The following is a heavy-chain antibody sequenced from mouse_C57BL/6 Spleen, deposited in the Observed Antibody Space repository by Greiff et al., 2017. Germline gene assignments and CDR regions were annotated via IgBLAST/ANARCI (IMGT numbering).Heavy chain of an antibody. CDR3: ARLLRLGYAMDY. D-gene: IGHD1-2*01. CDR2: IYPGDGDT. V-gene: IGHV1-82*01. J-gene: IGHJ4*01. CDR1: GYAFSSSW. Sequence: QVQLQQSGPELVKPGASVKISCKASGYAFSSSWMNWVKQRPGKGLEWIGRIYPGDGDTNYNGKFKGKATLTADKSSSTAYMQLSSLTSEDSAVYFCARLLRLGYAMDYWGQGTSVTVSS.